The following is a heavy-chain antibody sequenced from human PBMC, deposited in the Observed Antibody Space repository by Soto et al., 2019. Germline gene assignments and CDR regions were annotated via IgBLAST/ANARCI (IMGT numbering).Heavy chain of an antibody. V-gene: IGHV3-30*03. D-gene: IGHD3-16*02. Sequence: GGSLRLSCAASGFTFSSYCMHWVRQAPGKGLEWVAVISYDGSNKYYADSVKGRFTISRDNAKNTLYLQMNSLRAEDTAVYYWARDGRGDYDYIWGSYRFNRAFDIWGQGTMVTVSS. J-gene: IGHJ3*02. CDR1: GFTFSSYC. CDR3: ARDGRGDYDYIWGSYRFNRAFDI. CDR2: ISYDGSNK.